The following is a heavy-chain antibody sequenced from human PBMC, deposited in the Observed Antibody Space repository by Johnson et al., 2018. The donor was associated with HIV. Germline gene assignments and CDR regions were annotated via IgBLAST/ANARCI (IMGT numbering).Heavy chain of an antibody. CDR1: GFTFDDYG. CDR2: ISWDSDST. V-gene: IGHV3-20*04. Sequence: VQLVESGGGVVRPGGSLRLSCAAAGFTFDDYGMSWVRQAPGKGMEWVSLISWDSDSTHYADSMKGRFTISRDNNKNSLYLQMNSLRAEDTAVYYCARDRGVFWNNDYKGDAFDIWGQGTMVTVSS. CDR3: ARDRGVFWNNDYKGDAFDI. D-gene: IGHD3-3*01. J-gene: IGHJ3*02.